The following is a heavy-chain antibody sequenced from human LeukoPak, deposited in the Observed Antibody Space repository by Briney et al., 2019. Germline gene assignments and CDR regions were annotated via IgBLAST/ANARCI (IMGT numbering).Heavy chain of an antibody. CDR2: ISWNSGSI. D-gene: IGHD6-19*01. J-gene: IGHJ4*02. Sequence: GGSLRLSCAGSEFIFNNYAMHWVRQPPGKGLEWVSGISWNSGSIDYADSVKGRFTISRDNAKNSLYLQMNSLRVEDTAFYYCAKDNRRHYTSGPNPDSLHWGQGALVTVSS. CDR1: EFIFNNYA. CDR3: AKDNRRHYTSGPNPDSLH. V-gene: IGHV3-9*01.